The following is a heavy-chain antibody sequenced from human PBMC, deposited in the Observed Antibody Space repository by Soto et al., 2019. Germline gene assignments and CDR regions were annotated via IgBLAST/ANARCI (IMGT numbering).Heavy chain of an antibody. Sequence: VKVSCKASGVTFSSYAISWVRQAAGQGLEWMGGIIPIFGTANYAQKFQGRVTITADKSTSTAYMELSSLRSEDTAVYYCARVPFEHYHDRTAFSGFQRWRQGTLVVVS. J-gene: IGHJ1*01. CDR3: ARVPFEHYHDRTAFSGFQR. D-gene: IGHD3-22*01. CDR1: GVTFSSYA. CDR2: IIPIFGTA. V-gene: IGHV1-69*13.